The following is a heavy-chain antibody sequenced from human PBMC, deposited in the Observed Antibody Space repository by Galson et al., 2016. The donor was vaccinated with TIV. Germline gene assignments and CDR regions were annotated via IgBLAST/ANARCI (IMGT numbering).Heavy chain of an antibody. J-gene: IGHJ4*02. Sequence: SVKVSCKASGVIFNSYAISWVRQAPGQGLEWVGGIIAIFGVASYAQKFQGRVTITADESTSTVYMELSSLRSEDTAVYYCARDQKYSGHDLHYWGQGTLVTVSS. CDR3: ARDQKYSGHDLHY. V-gene: IGHV1-69*13. CDR1: GVIFNSYA. D-gene: IGHD5-12*01. CDR2: IIAIFGVA.